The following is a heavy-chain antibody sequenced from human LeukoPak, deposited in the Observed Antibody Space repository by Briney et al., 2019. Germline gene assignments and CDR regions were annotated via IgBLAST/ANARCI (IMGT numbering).Heavy chain of an antibody. D-gene: IGHD3-22*01. CDR2: YSGST. Sequence: YSGSTNYNPSLKSRVTISVDTSKNQFSLKLSSVTAADTAVYYCARRGSYDSSGSETWSFDYWGQGTLVTVSS. J-gene: IGHJ4*02. V-gene: IGHV4-59*08. CDR3: ARRGSYDSSGSETWSFDY.